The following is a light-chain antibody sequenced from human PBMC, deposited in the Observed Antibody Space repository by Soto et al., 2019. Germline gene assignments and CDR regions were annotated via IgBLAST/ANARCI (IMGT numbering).Light chain of an antibody. CDR2: GAS. Sequence: EIVLTQSPATLSLSPGDRATLSCRASQNINSDYCAWYQQTPGQAPRLLIYGASRRATGIPDRFSGSGSGTEFSLTICRLRAEACALYYYQQYRAAPLITIRQGTRLEIK. V-gene: IGKV3-20*01. J-gene: IGKJ5*01. CDR1: QNINSDY. CDR3: QQYRAAPLIT.